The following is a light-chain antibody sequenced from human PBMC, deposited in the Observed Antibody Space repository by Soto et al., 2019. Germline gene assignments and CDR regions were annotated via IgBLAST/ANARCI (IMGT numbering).Light chain of an antibody. Sequence: EIVMTQSPATLSVSPGETATLSCRASQSVSSNLAWYQQKPGQAPRLLIYGASSRATGIPDRFSGSGSGTEFTLTISSLQSEDFAVYYCQQYNNWPPWTFGQGTKVDIK. CDR2: GAS. CDR1: QSVSSN. V-gene: IGKV3D-15*01. J-gene: IGKJ1*01. CDR3: QQYNNWPPWT.